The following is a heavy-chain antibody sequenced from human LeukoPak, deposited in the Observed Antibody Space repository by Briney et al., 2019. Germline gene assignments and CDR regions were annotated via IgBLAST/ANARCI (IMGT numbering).Heavy chain of an antibody. CDR1: GGSISSYY. Sequence: PSETLSLTCTVSGGSISSYYWSWTRQPPGKGLEWIGYIYYSGSTNYNPSLKSRVTISVDTSKNQFSLKLSSVTAADTAVYYCARDRAGAAGTFDYWGQGTLVTVSS. D-gene: IGHD6-13*01. V-gene: IGHV4-59*01. CDR2: IYYSGST. CDR3: ARDRAGAAGTFDY. J-gene: IGHJ4*02.